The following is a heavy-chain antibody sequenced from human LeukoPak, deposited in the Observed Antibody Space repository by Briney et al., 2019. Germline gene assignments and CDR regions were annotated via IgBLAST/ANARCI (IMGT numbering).Heavy chain of an antibody. CDR3: AAVYCSGGSCYFGD. J-gene: IGHJ4*02. Sequence: GASVKVSCKASGYTFTGYYMHWVRQAPGRGLEWMGRINPNSGGTNYAQKFQGRVTMTRNTSISTAYMELSSLRSEDTAVYYCAAVYCSGGSCYFGDWGQGTLVTASS. CDR1: GYTFTGYY. CDR2: INPNSGGT. V-gene: IGHV1-2*06. D-gene: IGHD2-15*01.